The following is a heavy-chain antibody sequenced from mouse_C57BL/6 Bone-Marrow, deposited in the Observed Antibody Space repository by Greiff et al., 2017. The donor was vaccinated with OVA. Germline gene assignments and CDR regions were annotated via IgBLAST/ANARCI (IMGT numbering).Heavy chain of an antibody. J-gene: IGHJ3*01. V-gene: IGHV1-63*01. CDR2: IYPGGGYT. CDR1: GYTFTNYW. Sequence: VKLVESGAELVRPGTSVKMSCKASGYTFTNYWIGWAKQRPGHGLEWIGDIYPGGGYTNYNEKFKGKATLTADKSSSTAYMQFSSLTSEDSAIYYCAREEFAYWGQGTLVTVSA. CDR3: AREEFAY.